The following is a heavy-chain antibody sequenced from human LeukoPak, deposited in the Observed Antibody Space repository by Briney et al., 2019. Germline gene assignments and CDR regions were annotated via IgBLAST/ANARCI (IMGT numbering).Heavy chain of an antibody. J-gene: IGHJ6*02. V-gene: IGHV4-59*01. CDR3: ARVTRSGSYYYYYGMDV. CDR1: GGSISSYY. D-gene: IGHD1-26*01. Sequence: SEPLSLTCTVSGGSISSYYWSWIRQPPGKGLEWIGYIYYSGSTNYNPSLKSRVTISVDTSKNQFSLKLSSVTAADTAVYYCARVTRSGSYYYYYGMDVWGQGTTVPVSS. CDR2: IYYSGST.